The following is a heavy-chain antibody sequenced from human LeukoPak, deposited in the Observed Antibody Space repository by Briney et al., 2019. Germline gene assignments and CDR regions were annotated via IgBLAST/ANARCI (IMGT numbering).Heavy chain of an antibody. V-gene: IGHV3-33*06. CDR3: AKDNLPQTVVVPAAIDY. CDR2: IWYDGSNN. Sequence: GRSLRLSCAASGFTFSSYGMHWVRQAPGKGREWGAVIWYDGSNNYYAASVKGRFTTSRDNSKNPLYLQMNSLRAEDTAVYYCAKDNLPQTVVVPAAIDYWGQGNLVTVSS. J-gene: IGHJ4*02. CDR1: GFTFSSYG. D-gene: IGHD2-2*01.